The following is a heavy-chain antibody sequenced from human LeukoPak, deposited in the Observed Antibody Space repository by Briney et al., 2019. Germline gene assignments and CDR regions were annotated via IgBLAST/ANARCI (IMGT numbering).Heavy chain of an antibody. CDR3: VRVPR. V-gene: IGHV3-74*01. Sequence: GGSLRLACAASGFTFTSYYMHWVRHAPGKGLVWVSRISGDGSNTIYADSVKDRFTISRHNAKNTVYLQMNSLRAEDTAIYYCVRVPRWGQGTLVTVSS. CDR2: ISGDGSNT. CDR1: GFTFTSYY. J-gene: IGHJ4*02.